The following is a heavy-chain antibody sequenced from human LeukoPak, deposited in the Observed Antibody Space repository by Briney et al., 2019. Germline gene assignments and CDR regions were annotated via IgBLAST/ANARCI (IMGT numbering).Heavy chain of an antibody. CDR2: ISYDGDKT. CDR3: GILTLSPG. V-gene: IGHV3-74*01. D-gene: IGHD1-14*01. Sequence: GGSLRLSCAASEITLSKYWIHWVRQAPGKGLGWVSRISYDGDKTNYADSVKGRFTISRDTAKNTLYLQMNSLRVDDTAVYYCGILTLSPGWGQGTLVTVSS. CDR1: EITLSKYW. J-gene: IGHJ4*02.